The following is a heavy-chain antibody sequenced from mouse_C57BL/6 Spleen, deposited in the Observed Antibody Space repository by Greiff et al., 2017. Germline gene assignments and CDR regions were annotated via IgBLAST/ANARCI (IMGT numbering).Heavy chain of an antibody. J-gene: IGHJ4*01. V-gene: IGHV5-9*01. CDR1: GFTFSSYT. Sequence: EVMLVESGGGLVKPGGSLKLSCAASGFTFSSYTLSWVRQTPEKRLEWVATISGGGGNTYYPDSVKGRFTISRDNAKNTLYLQMSSLRSEDTALYYCARGYDGYYAYAMDYWGQGTSVTVSS. D-gene: IGHD2-3*01. CDR3: ARGYDGYYAYAMDY. CDR2: ISGGGGNT.